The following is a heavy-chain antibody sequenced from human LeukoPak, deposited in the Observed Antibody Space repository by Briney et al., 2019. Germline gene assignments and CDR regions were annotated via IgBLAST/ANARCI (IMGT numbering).Heavy chain of an antibody. CDR2: INHSGST. J-gene: IGHJ5*02. Sequence: PSETLSLTCAVYGGSFSGYYWSWIRQPPGKGLEWIGEINHSGSTNYNPSLKSRVTISVDTSKNQFSLKLSSVTAADTAVFYCARSHYYDSSGSHNNWFDPWGQGTLVTVSS. D-gene: IGHD3-22*01. CDR1: GGSFSGYY. CDR3: ARSHYYDSSGSHNNWFDP. V-gene: IGHV4-34*01.